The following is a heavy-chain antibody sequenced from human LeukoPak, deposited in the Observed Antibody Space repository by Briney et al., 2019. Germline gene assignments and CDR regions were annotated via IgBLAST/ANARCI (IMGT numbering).Heavy chain of an antibody. V-gene: IGHV3-9*01. CDR2: ISWNSGSI. J-gene: IGHJ6*02. CDR1: GFTFDDYA. CDR3: AKDVVAGTHYYYGMDV. Sequence: SLRLSCAASGFTFDDYAMHWVRQAPGKGLEWVSGISWNSGSIGYADSVKGRFTVSRDNAKNSLYLQMNSLRAEDTALYYCAKDVVAGTHYYYGMDVWGQGTTVTVSS. D-gene: IGHD6-19*01.